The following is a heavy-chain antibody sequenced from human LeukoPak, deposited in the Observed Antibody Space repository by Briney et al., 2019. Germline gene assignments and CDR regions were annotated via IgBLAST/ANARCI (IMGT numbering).Heavy chain of an antibody. V-gene: IGHV3-23*01. D-gene: IGHD4-17*01. CDR1: GFTFSSYG. CDR2: ISGSGGST. CDR3: ATSTLILRLIFDY. J-gene: IGHJ4*02. Sequence: PGGSLRLSCAASGFTFSSYGMHWVRQAPGKGLEWVSAISGSGGSTYYADSVKGRFIISRDNSKNTLYLQMNSLRAEDTAVYYYATSTLILRLIFDYWGQGTLVTVSS.